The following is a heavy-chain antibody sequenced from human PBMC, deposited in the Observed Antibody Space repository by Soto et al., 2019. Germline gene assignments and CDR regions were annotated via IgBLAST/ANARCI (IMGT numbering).Heavy chain of an antibody. CDR2: IIPIFGTA. V-gene: IGHV1-69*13. CDR3: AARGLPIGYCSSTSCRTPYYYYYGMDV. D-gene: IGHD2-2*01. J-gene: IGHJ6*02. Sequence: SVKVSCKASGGTFSSYAISWVRQAPGQGLEWMGGIIPIFGTANYAQKFQGRVTITADESTSTAYMELSSLRSEDTAVYYCAARGLPIGYCSSTSCRTPYYYYYGMDVWGQGTTVTVSS. CDR1: GGTFSSYA.